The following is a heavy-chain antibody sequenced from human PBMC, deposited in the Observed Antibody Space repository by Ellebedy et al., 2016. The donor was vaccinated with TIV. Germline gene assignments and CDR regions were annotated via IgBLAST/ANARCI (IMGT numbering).Heavy chain of an antibody. CDR2: IFRDGST. CDR3: ARGSWACSGSMDV. Sequence: GGSLRLSCAASGFTVSSNYMSWVRQAPGKGLEWVSLIFRDGSTYYADSVKGRFTISRDNSKNTLYLQMNSLRAEDTAVYYCARGSWACSGSMDVWGQGTTVTVSS. J-gene: IGHJ6*02. CDR1: GFTVSSNY. D-gene: IGHD6-19*01. V-gene: IGHV3-66*01.